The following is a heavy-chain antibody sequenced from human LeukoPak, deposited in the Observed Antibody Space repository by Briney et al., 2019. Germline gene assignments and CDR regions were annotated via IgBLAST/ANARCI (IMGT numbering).Heavy chain of an antibody. J-gene: IGHJ6*02. CDR2: INAGNGNT. Sequence: ASVKVSCKASGYTFTSFAMHWVRQAPGQRLEWMGWINAGNGNTKYSQKFQGRVTITRDTSASTAYMELSSLRSEDTAVYYCARDLSSSWLNYYYGMDVWGQGTTVTVSS. V-gene: IGHV1-3*01. CDR1: GYTFTSFA. CDR3: ARDLSSSWLNYYYGMDV. D-gene: IGHD6-13*01.